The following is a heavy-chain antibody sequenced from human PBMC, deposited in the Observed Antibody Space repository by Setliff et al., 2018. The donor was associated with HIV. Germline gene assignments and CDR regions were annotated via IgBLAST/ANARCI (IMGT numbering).Heavy chain of an antibody. V-gene: IGHV1-2*02. CDR1: GYSFSGYY. CDR3: ATLYYYDSSGYYRDVDY. Sequence: ASVKVSCKASGYSFSGYYMHWVRQAPGQGLEWMGWINPNNGGTSYAQKFQGRVTMTRDTSISTVYMELSRLRSDDTAVYYCATLYYYDSSGYYRDVDYWGQGTLVTVSS. CDR2: INPNNGGT. J-gene: IGHJ4*02. D-gene: IGHD3-22*01.